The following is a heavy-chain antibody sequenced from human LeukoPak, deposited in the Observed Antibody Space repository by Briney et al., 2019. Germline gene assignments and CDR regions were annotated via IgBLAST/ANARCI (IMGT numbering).Heavy chain of an antibody. CDR3: ARGGGGHASMWDGADV. D-gene: IGHD5-12*01. Sequence: GGSLRLSCAASGFTFSSDAMHWVRQAPGKGLEWVASISYDRSAKYYADSVEGRFTVSRDNSRSTLYLQMNSLRLDDTALYYCARGGGGHASMWDGADVWGQGTTVIVSS. V-gene: IGHV3-30*04. CDR1: GFTFSSDA. J-gene: IGHJ6*02. CDR2: ISYDRSAK.